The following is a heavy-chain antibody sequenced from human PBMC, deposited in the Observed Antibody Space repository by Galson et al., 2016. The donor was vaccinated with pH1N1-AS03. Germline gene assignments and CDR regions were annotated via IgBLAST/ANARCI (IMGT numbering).Heavy chain of an antibody. CDR3: ARGIGIIGSTPDF. V-gene: IGHV3-11*01. CDR1: GFSFNDYY. CDR2: LGSAPSTT. D-gene: IGHD3-3*02. J-gene: IGHJ4*02. Sequence: SLRLSCAGSGFSFNDYYMIWIRQAPGKGLEWVSYLGSAPSTTYYTDSVKGRFTISKDNAKNSLLLQMSSLRAEDTAMYYCARGIGIIGSTPDFWGRGTFVTVSS.